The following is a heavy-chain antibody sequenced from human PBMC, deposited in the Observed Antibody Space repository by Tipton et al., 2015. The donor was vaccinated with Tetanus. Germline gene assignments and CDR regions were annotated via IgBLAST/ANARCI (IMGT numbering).Heavy chain of an antibody. Sequence: TLSLTCTVSGGSISSGGYYWSWIRQHPGKGLEWIGYIYYSGSTYYNPSLKSRVTIFVDKSKNQFSLRLSSVTAADTAVYYCARRFYDSSGYSFDIWGQGTMVTASS. V-gene: IGHV4-31*03. J-gene: IGHJ3*02. CDR2: IYYSGST. CDR3: ARRFYDSSGYSFDI. CDR1: GGSISSGGYY. D-gene: IGHD3-22*01.